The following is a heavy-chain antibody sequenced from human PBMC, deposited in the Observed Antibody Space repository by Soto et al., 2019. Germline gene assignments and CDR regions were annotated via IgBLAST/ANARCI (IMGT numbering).Heavy chain of an antibody. CDR1: GFTISSYG. J-gene: IGHJ6*02. CDR3: AKDLEDNWNPHYYYGMDV. Sequence: PGGSLRLSCAASGFTISSYGMHWVRQAPGKGLEWVAVISYDGSNKYYADSVKGRFTISRDNSKNTLYLQMNSLRAEDTAVYYCAKDLEDNWNPHYYYGMDVWGQGTTVTVSS. V-gene: IGHV3-30*18. CDR2: ISYDGSNK. D-gene: IGHD1-1*01.